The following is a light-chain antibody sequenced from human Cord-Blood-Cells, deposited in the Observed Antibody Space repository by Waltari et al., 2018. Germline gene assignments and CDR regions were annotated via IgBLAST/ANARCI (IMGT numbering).Light chain of an antibody. V-gene: IGLV2-11*01. Sequence: QSALTQPRSVSGSPGQSVTIPCTGTSSDVGGYNYVSWYQQHPGKAPNLMIYDVSKRPSGVPDRFSGSNSGNTASLTISGLQAEDEADYYCCSYAGSYTWVFGGGTKLTVL. J-gene: IGLJ3*02. CDR1: SSDVGGYNY. CDR3: CSYAGSYTWV. CDR2: DVS.